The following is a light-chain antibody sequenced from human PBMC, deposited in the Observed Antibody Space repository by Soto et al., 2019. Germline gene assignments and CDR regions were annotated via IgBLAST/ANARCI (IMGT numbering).Light chain of an antibody. CDR2: GNS. CDR1: SSNIGAGYD. V-gene: IGLV1-40*01. Sequence: QSVLTQPPSVSVAPGQRVTISCTGSSSNIGAGYDVHWYQQLPGTAPKLLIYGNSNRPSGVPDRFSGSKSGTSASLAITGLQAEAEADYYCQSYDSSLSGAVFGGGTQLTVL. J-gene: IGLJ7*01. CDR3: QSYDSSLSGAV.